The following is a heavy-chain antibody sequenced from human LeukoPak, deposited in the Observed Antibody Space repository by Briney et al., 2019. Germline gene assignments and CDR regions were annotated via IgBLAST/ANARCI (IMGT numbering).Heavy chain of an antibody. D-gene: IGHD5-12*01. Sequence: SETLSLTCTVSGGSISSYYWSWIRQPPGKGLEWIGYIYYSGSTNYNPSLKSRVTISVDTSKNQFSLKLSSVTAADTAVYYCARGGYSGYDGRDAFDIWGQGIMVTVSS. CDR2: IYYSGST. V-gene: IGHV4-59*01. CDR1: GGSISSYY. CDR3: ARGGYSGYDGRDAFDI. J-gene: IGHJ3*02.